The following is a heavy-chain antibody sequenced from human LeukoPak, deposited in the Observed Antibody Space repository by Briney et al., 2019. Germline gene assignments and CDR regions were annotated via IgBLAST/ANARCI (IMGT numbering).Heavy chain of an antibody. D-gene: IGHD2-15*01. J-gene: IGHJ6*03. CDR3: ARDNSCSSSSCGNSYMDV. CDR1: GYTFTGYY. CDR2: INPNSGGT. Sequence: ASVKVSCKASGYTFTGYYMHWVRQAPGQGPEWMGWINPNSGGTNYAQKFQGRVTMTRDTSISTAYIDLNRLRSDDTAVYYCARDNSCSSSSCGNSYMDVWGKGTTVTVSS. V-gene: IGHV1-2*02.